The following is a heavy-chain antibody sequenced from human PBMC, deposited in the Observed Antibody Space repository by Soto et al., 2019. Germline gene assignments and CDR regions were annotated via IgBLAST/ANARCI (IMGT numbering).Heavy chain of an antibody. CDR1: GFSFSTYA. CDR2: ISAGGGNT. Sequence: EVQLLESGGGLVQPGGSLRLSCAPSGFSFSTYAMSWVRQAPGKGLEWVSGISAGGGNTFYADSVRGRFTISRDNSKNTLDLQMSSLRAEDTALYYCAKHSEYQLLSWFDPWGQGTLVTVSS. D-gene: IGHD2-2*01. J-gene: IGHJ5*02. CDR3: AKHSEYQLLSWFDP. V-gene: IGHV3-23*01.